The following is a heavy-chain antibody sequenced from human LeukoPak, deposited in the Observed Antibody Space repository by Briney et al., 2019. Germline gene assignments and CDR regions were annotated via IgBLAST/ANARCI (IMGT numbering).Heavy chain of an antibody. J-gene: IGHJ5*02. D-gene: IGHD1-26*01. CDR2: ISYDGSNK. V-gene: IGHV3-30*18. Sequence: PGGSLRLSCAASGFTFSSYGMHWVRQAPGKGLEWVAVISYDGSNKYYADSVKGRFTISRDNSKNTLYLQMNSLRAEDTAVYYCAKKHNNVLYSGSYGGAWGQGTLVTVSS. CDR1: GFTFSSYG. CDR3: AKKHNNVLYSGSYGGA.